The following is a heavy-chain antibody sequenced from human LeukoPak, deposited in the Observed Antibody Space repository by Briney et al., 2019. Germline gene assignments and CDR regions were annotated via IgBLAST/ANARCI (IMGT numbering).Heavy chain of an antibody. Sequence: SETLSLTCTVSGGSISSSYWSWIRQPPGKGLEWIGYIYYSGSTNYNPSLKSRVTISVDTSKNQFSLKLSSVTAADTAVYYCARGGQQLQYYFDYWGQGTLVTVSS. J-gene: IGHJ4*02. CDR1: GGSISSSY. CDR3: ARGGQQLQYYFDY. D-gene: IGHD6-13*01. V-gene: IGHV4-59*01. CDR2: IYYSGST.